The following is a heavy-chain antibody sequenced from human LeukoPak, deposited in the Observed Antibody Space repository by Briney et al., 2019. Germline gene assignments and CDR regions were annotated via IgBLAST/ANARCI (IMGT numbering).Heavy chain of an antibody. CDR1: GFTFSDYY. CDR3: ASQPASRYCSGGSCYYYGMDV. V-gene: IGHV3-23*01. D-gene: IGHD2-15*01. Sequence: GGSLRLSCAASGFTFSDYYMSWIRQAPGKGLEWVSAISGSGISTYYADSVKGRFTISRDNSNNTLFLQMNSLRAEDTAVYYCASQPASRYCSGGSCYYYGMDVWGQGTTVTVSS. J-gene: IGHJ6*02. CDR2: ISGSGIST.